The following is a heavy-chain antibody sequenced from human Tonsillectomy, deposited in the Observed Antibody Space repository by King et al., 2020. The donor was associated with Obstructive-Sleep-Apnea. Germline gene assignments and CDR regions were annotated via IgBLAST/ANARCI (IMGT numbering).Heavy chain of an antibody. CDR2: ISYDGSNK. CDR3: ARDGPRNYGDPSYFDY. D-gene: IGHD4-17*01. Sequence: VQLVESGGGVVQPGRSLRLSCAASGFTFSSYAMHWVRQAPGKGLEWVAFISYDGSNKYYADTVKGRFTISRDNSKNTLYLQMNSLRAEDTAVYYCARDGPRNYGDPSYFDYWGQGTLVTVSS. V-gene: IGHV3-30-3*01. CDR1: GFTFSSYA. J-gene: IGHJ4*02.